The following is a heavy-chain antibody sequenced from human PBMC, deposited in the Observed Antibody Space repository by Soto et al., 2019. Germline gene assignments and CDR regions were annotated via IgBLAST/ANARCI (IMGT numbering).Heavy chain of an antibody. D-gene: IGHD2-15*01. CDR1: GGSISSGDYY. CDR3: ARGQDIVVVVAALSPSDAFDI. V-gene: IGHV4-30-4*01. CDR2: IYYSGST. Sequence: SETLSLTCTVSGGSISSGDYYWSWIRQPPGKGLEWIGYIYYSGSTYYNPSLKSRVTISVDTSKSQFSLKLSSVTAADTAVYYCARGQDIVVVVAALSPSDAFDIWGQGTMVTVSS. J-gene: IGHJ3*02.